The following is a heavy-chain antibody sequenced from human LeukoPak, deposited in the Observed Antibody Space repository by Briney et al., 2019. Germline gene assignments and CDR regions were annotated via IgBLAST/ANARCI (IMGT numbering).Heavy chain of an antibody. CDR3: AKDGFWTTKTSYHGAHFFDH. CDR2: ISYDGSNK. CDR1: GFTFSSYA. J-gene: IGHJ4*02. V-gene: IGHV3-30-3*01. D-gene: IGHD3/OR15-3a*01. Sequence: GRSLRLSCAASGFTFSSYAMHWVRQAPGKGLEWVAVISYDGSNKYYADSVKGRFTISRDNSKNTLYLQMNSLRAEDTAVYYCAKDGFWTTKTSYHGAHFFDHWGQGTLVAVSS.